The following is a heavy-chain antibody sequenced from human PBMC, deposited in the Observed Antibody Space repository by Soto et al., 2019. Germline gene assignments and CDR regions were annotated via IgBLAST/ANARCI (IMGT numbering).Heavy chain of an antibody. CDR3: ARESGDWPLNWFDP. CDR1: GFKFTNHW. J-gene: IGHJ5*02. D-gene: IGHD2-21*02. V-gene: IGHV3-74*01. CDR2: ITSDGKSK. Sequence: GGSLRLSCAASGFKFTNHWMHWVRQAPGKGLVWVSRITSDGKSKAYAESVKGRFAISRDNAKNTVYLQMNGLTVEDTAVYYCARESGDWPLNWFDPWGQGTLVTVSS.